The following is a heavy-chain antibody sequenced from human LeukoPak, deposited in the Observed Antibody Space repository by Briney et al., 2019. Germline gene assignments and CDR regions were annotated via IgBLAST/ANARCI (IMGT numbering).Heavy chain of an antibody. V-gene: IGHV4-39*07. CDR2: IYSSGST. J-gene: IGHJ4*02. CDR3: AAGNKYTPLDY. CDR1: GVSISSSNYY. D-gene: IGHD2-2*02. Sequence: PSETLSLTCTVSGVSISSSNYYWGWIRQPPGKGLEWIGSIYSSGSTYYNPSLKSRVTMSMDTSKNQFSLKLSSVTAADTAVYYCAAGNKYTPLDYWGQGTLVTVSS.